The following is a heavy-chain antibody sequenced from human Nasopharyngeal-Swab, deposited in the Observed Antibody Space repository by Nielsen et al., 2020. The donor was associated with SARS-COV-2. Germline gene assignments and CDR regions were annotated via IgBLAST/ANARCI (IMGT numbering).Heavy chain of an antibody. CDR2: IYYSGIT. D-gene: IGHD3-9*01. CDR3: ARVLRYFDWLFFDY. V-gene: IGHV4-31*03. Sequence: SEPLSLTCPVSGCSISSGGYYWSWILQHPGKGLEWIGYIYYSGITYYNPSLKSRVTISVDTSKNQFSLTLSSVTAADTAVYYWARVLRYFDWLFFDYWGQGTLVTVSS. J-gene: IGHJ4*02. CDR1: GCSISSGGYY.